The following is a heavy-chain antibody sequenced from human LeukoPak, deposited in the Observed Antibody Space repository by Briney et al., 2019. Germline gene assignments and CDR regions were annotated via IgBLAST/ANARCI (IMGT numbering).Heavy chain of an antibody. CDR1: GGTFSSYA. J-gene: IGHJ4*02. Sequence: SVKVSCKASGGTFSSYAISWVRQAPGQGLEWMGRIIPIFGTANYAQKFQGRVTITADESTSTAYMELSSLRSEDTAVYYCARGSLASSSWYFYFDYWGQGTLVTVSS. V-gene: IGHV1-69*13. D-gene: IGHD6-13*01. CDR3: ARGSLASSSWYFYFDY. CDR2: IIPIFGTA.